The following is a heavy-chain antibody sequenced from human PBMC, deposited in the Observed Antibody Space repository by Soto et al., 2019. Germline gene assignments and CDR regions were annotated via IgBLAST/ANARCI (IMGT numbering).Heavy chain of an antibody. CDR2: FDPEDGET. CDR3: ATTLYYYDSTGYYADFDY. CDR1: GYTLTELS. D-gene: IGHD3-22*01. J-gene: IGHJ4*02. V-gene: IGHV1-24*01. Sequence: GASVKVSCKVSGYTLTELSMHWLRQAPGKGLEWMGGFDPEDGETIYAQKFQGRVTMTEDTSTDTAYMELSSLRSEDTAVYYCATTLYYYDSTGYYADFDYWGQGTLVTVSS.